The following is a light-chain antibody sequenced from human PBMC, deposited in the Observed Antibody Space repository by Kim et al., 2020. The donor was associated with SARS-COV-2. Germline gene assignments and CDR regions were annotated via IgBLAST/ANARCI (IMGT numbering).Light chain of an antibody. V-gene: IGKV3-20*01. CDR1: QSVSCSY. J-gene: IGKJ2*01. Sequence: SPGERATLSCRASQSVSCSYLAWYQQKPGQAPRLLIYGASSRAAGIPDRFSGSGSGTDFTLTISRLEPEDFAVYYCQQYGTSLLYTFGQGTKLEI. CDR2: GAS. CDR3: QQYGTSLLYT.